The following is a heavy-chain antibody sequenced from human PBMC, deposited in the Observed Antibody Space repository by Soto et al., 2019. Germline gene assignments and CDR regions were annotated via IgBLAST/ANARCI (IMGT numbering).Heavy chain of an antibody. J-gene: IGHJ6*02. CDR3: AKHLEYTPADGMDV. CDR2: RTNSGREK. D-gene: IGHD2-2*02. V-gene: IGHV3-30*18. CDR1: VFTFRSFG. Sequence: GVALRLSCAASVFTFRSFGMHWVLLAPGKGLVSVALRTNSGREKYYEDSVMGRLTVPRDNSKDTLYLQMNSLQVEDTAIYYCAKHLEYTPADGMDVWVQGTTVTVSS.